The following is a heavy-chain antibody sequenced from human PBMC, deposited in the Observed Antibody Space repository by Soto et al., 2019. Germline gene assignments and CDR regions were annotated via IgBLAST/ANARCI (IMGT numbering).Heavy chain of an antibody. CDR2: VYYAGST. J-gene: IGHJ4*02. D-gene: IGHD4-17*01. CDR1: GCSISTDSHY. CDR3: ARRTNYGDYSFDY. V-gene: IGHV4-39*02. Sequence: QLQLQESGPGLVKPSDTLSLTCTVSGCSISTDSHYWGWIRQPPGKGLEWIGSVYYAGSTYKNPSLHSRVTISVDTSKNPFSLKLNSVTAADTAVYYCARRTNYGDYSFDYWGQGTLVTVSS.